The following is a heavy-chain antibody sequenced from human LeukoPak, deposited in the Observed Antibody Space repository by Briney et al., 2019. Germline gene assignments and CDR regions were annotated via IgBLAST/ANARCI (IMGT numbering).Heavy chain of an antibody. CDR3: AREDYGSGSRMYYFDY. Sequence: SETLSLTCTVSGYSISSGYYWGWIRQPPGKGLEWIGSIYHGGSTYYNPSLKSRVTISVDTSKNQFSLKLSSVTAADTAVYYCAREDYGSGSRMYYFDYWGQGTLVTVSS. CDR2: IYHGGST. D-gene: IGHD3-10*01. CDR1: GYSISSGYY. J-gene: IGHJ4*02. V-gene: IGHV4-38-2*02.